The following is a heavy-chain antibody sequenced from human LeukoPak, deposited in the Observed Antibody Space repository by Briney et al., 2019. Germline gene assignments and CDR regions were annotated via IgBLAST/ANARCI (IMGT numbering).Heavy chain of an antibody. CDR3: ARLGAATTFDY. J-gene: IGHJ4*02. CDR2: IYTRGNT. CDR1: GGSISGYY. D-gene: IGHD2-15*01. V-gene: IGHV4-4*07. Sequence: SETLSLTCTVSGGSISGYYWTWIRQPAGKGLEWIGHIYTRGNTNYNPSLKSRVTMSVDTSKNQFSLKLSSVTAADTAVYYCARLGAATTFDYWGQGTLVTVSS.